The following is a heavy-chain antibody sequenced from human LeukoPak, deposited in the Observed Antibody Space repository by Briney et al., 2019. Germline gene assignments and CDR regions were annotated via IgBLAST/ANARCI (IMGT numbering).Heavy chain of an antibody. D-gene: IGHD6-19*01. J-gene: IGHJ4*02. CDR1: GGSISSYY. V-gene: IGHV4-59*01. CDR3: ARASSRRPRVDY. CDR2: IYYSGST. Sequence: SETLSLTCTVSGGSISSYYWSWIRQPPGKGLEWIGYIYYSGSTNYNPSLKSRVTMSVDTSKNQFSLKLSSVTAADTAVYYCARASSRRPRVDYWGQGTLVTVSS.